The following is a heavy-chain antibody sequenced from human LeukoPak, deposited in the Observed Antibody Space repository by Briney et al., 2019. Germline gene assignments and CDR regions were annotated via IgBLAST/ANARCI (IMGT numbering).Heavy chain of an antibody. CDR2: ISSSGSNI. V-gene: IGHV3-48*04. D-gene: IGHD5-12*01. CDR1: GFTFSSYS. J-gene: IGHJ4*02. Sequence: GGSLRLSCAASGFTFSSYSMNWVRQAPGKGLEWVSYISSSGSNIYYADSVKGRFAISRDNAKNSLYLQMNSLRAEDTAVYYCARSYDILVDYWGQGTLVTVSA. CDR3: ARSYDILVDY.